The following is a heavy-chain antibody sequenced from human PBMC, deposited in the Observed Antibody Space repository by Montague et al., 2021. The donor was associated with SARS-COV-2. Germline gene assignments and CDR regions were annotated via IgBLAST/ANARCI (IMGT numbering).Heavy chain of an antibody. CDR1: GGSFSTYS. CDR2: IHYGGST. D-gene: IGHD3-10*01. J-gene: IGHJ6*03. Sequence: SETLSLTRAVHGGSFSTYSWNWIRQPPGKGLEWIGEIHYGGSTNYNPSLKSRVTISADTSKNQFSLKLTSVAAADPAVYYCARLGDGVVPSPILGVGPYYSYYYMDVWGKGTTVTVSS. CDR3: ARLGDGVVPSPILGVGPYYSYYYMDV. V-gene: IGHV4-34*01.